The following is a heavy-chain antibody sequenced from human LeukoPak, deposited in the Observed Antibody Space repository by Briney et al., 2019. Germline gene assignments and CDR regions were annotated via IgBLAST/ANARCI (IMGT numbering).Heavy chain of an antibody. CDR2: INSDGSST. CDR1: GFTFSSYW. V-gene: IGHV3-74*01. D-gene: IGHD4-17*01. Sequence: GGSLRLSCAASGFTFSSYWMHWVRQAPGKGLVWVSRINSDGSSTSYADSVKGRFTISRDNAKNSLYLQMNSLRAEDTAVYYCARDAGDSYFDYWGQGTLVTVSS. CDR3: ARDAGDSYFDY. J-gene: IGHJ4*02.